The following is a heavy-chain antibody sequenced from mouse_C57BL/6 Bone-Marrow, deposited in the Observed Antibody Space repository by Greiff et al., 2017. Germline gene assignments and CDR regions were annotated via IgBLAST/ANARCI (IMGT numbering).Heavy chain of an antibody. Sequence: QVQLQQSGAELARPGASVKLSCKASGYTFTSYGISWVKQRTGQGLEWIGEIYPRSGNTYYNEKFKGKATLTADQSSSTAYMELRSLTSEDSAVYFGGRGLIYCDGDGDVDYWGQGTTLTVSS. CDR1: GYTFTSYG. J-gene: IGHJ2*01. V-gene: IGHV1-81*01. CDR2: IYPRSGNT. CDR3: GRGLIYCDGDGDVDY. D-gene: IGHD2-4*01.